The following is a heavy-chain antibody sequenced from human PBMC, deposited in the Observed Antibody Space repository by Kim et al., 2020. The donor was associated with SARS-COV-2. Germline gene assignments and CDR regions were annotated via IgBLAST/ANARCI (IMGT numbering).Heavy chain of an antibody. CDR3: ATVPYYGSGSYVDY. CDR1: GGSISSGGYY. V-gene: IGHV4-31*03. D-gene: IGHD3-10*01. Sequence: SETLSLTCTVSGGSISSGGYYWSWIRQHPGKGLEWIGYIYYSGSTYYNPSLKSRVTISVDTSKNQFSLKLSSVTAADTAVYYCATVPYYGSGSYVDYWGQGTLVTVSS. CDR2: IYYSGST. J-gene: IGHJ4*02.